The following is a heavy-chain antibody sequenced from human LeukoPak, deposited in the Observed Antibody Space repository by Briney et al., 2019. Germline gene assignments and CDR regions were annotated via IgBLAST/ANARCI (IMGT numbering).Heavy chain of an antibody. CDR3: ARDNYYDSSGYLGY. CDR1: GFTFSDYY. Sequence: GGSLRLSCAASGFTFSDYYMSWIRQAPGKGLEWVSYISSSGSTIYYADSVKGRFTISRDNAKNSLYLQMNSLRAEDTAVYHCARDNYYDSSGYLGYWGQGTLVTVSS. V-gene: IGHV3-11*04. J-gene: IGHJ4*02. D-gene: IGHD3-22*01. CDR2: ISSSGSTI.